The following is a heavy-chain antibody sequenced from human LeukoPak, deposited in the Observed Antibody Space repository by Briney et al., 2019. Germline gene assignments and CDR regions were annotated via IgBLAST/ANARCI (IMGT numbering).Heavy chain of an antibody. CDR1: GFTFSNYW. J-gene: IGHJ6*03. CDR2: IKQDGSEK. D-gene: IGHD1-26*01. V-gene: IGHV3-7*01. Sequence: GGSLRLSCAASGFTFSNYWMTWVRQAPGKGLEWVGNIKQDGSEKYYVDSVKGRFTISRDNAKNSLYLQMNSLRAEDTAVYYCARDPYSGGYGDYYYYYMDLWGQGTTVTISS. CDR3: ARDPYSGGYGDYYYYYMDL.